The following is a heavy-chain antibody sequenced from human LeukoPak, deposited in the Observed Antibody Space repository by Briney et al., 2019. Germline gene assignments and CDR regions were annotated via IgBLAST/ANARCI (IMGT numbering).Heavy chain of an antibody. CDR2: INAYNGKT. D-gene: IGHD2-2*02. V-gene: IGHV1-18*01. CDR1: GYTFTSYG. CDR3: ARDVYVVVPAAIGDWFDP. J-gene: IGHJ5*02. Sequence: ASVKVSCKASGYTFTSYGISWVRQAPGQGLEWMGWINAYNGKTNYAQKLQGRVTMTTDTSTSTAYMELRSLRSDDTAVYYCARDVYVVVPAAIGDWFDPWGQGTLVTVSS.